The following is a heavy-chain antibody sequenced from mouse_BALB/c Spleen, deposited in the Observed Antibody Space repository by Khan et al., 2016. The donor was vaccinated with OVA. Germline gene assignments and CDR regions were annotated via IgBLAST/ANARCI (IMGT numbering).Heavy chain of an antibody. Sequence: EVMLVESGPELVKPGASVKISCKASGYSFTGYFMNWVMQSHGKSLEWIGRINPHIGETLYNQKFKGKATLTVDASSSTAHMELRSLASEDSAVYYGARKNGSDFDYWGQGTTLTVSS. J-gene: IGHJ2*01. CDR2: INPHIGET. CDR1: GYSFTGYF. D-gene: IGHD1-1*01. V-gene: IGHV1-20*02. CDR3: ARKNGSDFDY.